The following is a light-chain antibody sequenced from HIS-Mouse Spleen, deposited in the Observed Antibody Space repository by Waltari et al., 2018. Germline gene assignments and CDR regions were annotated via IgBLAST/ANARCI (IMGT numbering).Light chain of an antibody. Sequence: SYELTQPPSVSVSPGQTASITCSGDKLGDKYACWYQQKPGQSPVLVIYQDSKRPSGFPERVSGSTSGTTATLTISGTQAMDEADYYCQAWDSSTVVFGGGTKLTVL. CDR2: QDS. CDR3: QAWDSSTVV. J-gene: IGLJ2*01. CDR1: KLGDKY. V-gene: IGLV3-1*01.